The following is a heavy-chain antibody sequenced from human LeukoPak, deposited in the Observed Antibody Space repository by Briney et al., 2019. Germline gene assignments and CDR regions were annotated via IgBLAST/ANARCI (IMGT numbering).Heavy chain of an antibody. CDR2: ISGSGDNT. Sequence: GESLKISCAASGFTFSSFALSWVRQAPGKGLERVSAISGSGDNTFYADSVRGRFTISRDNSKNILYLQMNSLRGEDTAIYYCAKDFRGSGYFFDYWGQGTLVTVSS. J-gene: IGHJ4*02. CDR1: GFTFSSFA. V-gene: IGHV3-23*01. CDR3: AKDFRGSGYFFDY. D-gene: IGHD7-27*01.